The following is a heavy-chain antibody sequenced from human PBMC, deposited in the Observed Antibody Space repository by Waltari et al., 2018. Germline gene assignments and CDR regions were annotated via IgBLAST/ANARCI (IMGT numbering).Heavy chain of an antibody. CDR1: GFTFSSYS. D-gene: IGHD4-4*01. CDR2: ISSSSSTI. J-gene: IGHJ5*02. Sequence: EVQLVESGGGLVQPGGSLRLSCAASGFTFSSYSMNWVRQAPGKGLEWCSNISSSSSTIYYADSVKGRFTISRDNAKNSLYLQMNSLRAEDTAVYYCARGDGYSNIRGPPNWFDPWGQGTLVTVSS. CDR3: ARGDGYSNIRGPPNWFDP. V-gene: IGHV3-48*01.